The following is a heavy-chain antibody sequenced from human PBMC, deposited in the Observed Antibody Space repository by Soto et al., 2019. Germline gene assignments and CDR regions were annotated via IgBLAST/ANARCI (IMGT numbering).Heavy chain of an antibody. J-gene: IGHJ6*02. D-gene: IGHD4-17*01. Sequence: SGPTLVNPTQTLTLTCSFSGFSLSAPGMCVNWIRQPPGKALEWLAFIDWEDDKYYTASLKTRLTISRDTSENQVVLTMTNTGPVDTATYYCVRSTVVDYYAMDVWGQGTTVTVSS. CDR3: VRSTVVDYYAMDV. CDR2: IDWEDDK. V-gene: IGHV2-70*13. CDR1: GFSLSAPGMC.